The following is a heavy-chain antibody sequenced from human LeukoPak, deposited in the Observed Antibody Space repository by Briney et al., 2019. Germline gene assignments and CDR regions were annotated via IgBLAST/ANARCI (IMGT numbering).Heavy chain of an antibody. J-gene: IGHJ4*02. D-gene: IGHD3-16*02. Sequence: GGSLRLSCAASGFTFSDYSVNWVRQAPGKGLEWVSAISSSGGNTYYADSVKGRFTISRDNSKKTLYMQMNSLRAEDTAIYYCAKGVYDYVGGSYRPSDYGGQEPLVTVSP. CDR2: ISSSGGNT. CDR3: AKGVYDYVGGSYRPSDY. CDR1: GFTFSDYS. V-gene: IGHV3-23*01.